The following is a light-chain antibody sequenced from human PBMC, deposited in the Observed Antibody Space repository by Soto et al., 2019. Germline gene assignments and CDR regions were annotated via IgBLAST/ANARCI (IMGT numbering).Light chain of an antibody. CDR3: CSSAGSYTVV. CDR2: DVS. Sequence: QSALTQPSSLSGCLGQSVTISCTGTSSDVGGYNYVSWYQQHTGKAPKLMIYDVSKRPSGVPDRFSGSKSGNTASQTISGLQAEDEADNYCCSSAGSYTVVVGGGTQLTVL. CDR1: SSDVGGYNY. V-gene: IGLV2-11*01. J-gene: IGLJ2*01.